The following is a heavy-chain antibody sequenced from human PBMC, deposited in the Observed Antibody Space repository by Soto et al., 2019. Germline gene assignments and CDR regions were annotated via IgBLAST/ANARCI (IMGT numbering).Heavy chain of an antibody. Sequence: PXGSLVLSCAASGFSFSAYAMLWVRQAPGKGLEWVAAISYDGTNKYYADSIKGRFTISRDNSANTLFLQVNSLRREDTAMYYCARDPSPYTSGWYGIDFWGHGTLLTVSS. D-gene: IGHD6-19*01. J-gene: IGHJ4*01. CDR2: ISYDGTNK. CDR1: GFSFSAYA. V-gene: IGHV3-30*04. CDR3: ARDPSPYTSGWYGIDF.